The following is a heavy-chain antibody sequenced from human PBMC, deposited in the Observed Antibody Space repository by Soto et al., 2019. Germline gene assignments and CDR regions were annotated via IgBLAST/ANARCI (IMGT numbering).Heavy chain of an antibody. CDR2: ISAYNGIT. V-gene: IGHV1-18*01. CDR1: GYTFTSYG. Sequence: QVQLVQSGAEVKKPGASVKVSCKASGYTFTSYGISWVRQAPGQGLEWMGWISAYNGITNYAQKLQGRVTMTTDTSTSTAYMELRSLRSDDTAVYYCARFGSTAMIRKYNWFDPWGQGTLVTVSS. CDR3: ARFGSTAMIRKYNWFDP. J-gene: IGHJ5*02. D-gene: IGHD5-18*01.